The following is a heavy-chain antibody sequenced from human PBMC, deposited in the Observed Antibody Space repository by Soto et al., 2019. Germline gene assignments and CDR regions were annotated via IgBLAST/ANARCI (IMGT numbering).Heavy chain of an antibody. CDR2: ISGSGGST. Sequence: EVQLLESGGGLVQPGGSLRLSCAASGFTFSSYAMSWVRQAPGKGLEWVSAISGSGGSTYYADSVKGRFTISRDNSKNTLYLQMHSLRAEDTAVYYCAKDGPYGYGDYGASGYFDYWGQGTLVTVSS. CDR1: GFTFSSYA. V-gene: IGHV3-23*01. CDR3: AKDGPYGYGDYGASGYFDY. D-gene: IGHD4-17*01. J-gene: IGHJ4*02.